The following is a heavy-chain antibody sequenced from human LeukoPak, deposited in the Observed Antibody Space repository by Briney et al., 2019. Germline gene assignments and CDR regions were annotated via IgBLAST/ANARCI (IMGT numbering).Heavy chain of an antibody. Sequence: PGGSLRLSCAASGFTFTSYAMSWVRHAPGEGLEWVSAISGSGGSTYYADCVKGRFTISRDNSKNTLYLQMNSLRAEDTAVYYCAKGRYYYDSSDAFDIWGQGTMVTVSS. CDR3: AKGRYYYDSSDAFDI. CDR2: ISGSGGST. CDR1: GFTFTSYA. J-gene: IGHJ3*02. V-gene: IGHV3-23*01. D-gene: IGHD3-22*01.